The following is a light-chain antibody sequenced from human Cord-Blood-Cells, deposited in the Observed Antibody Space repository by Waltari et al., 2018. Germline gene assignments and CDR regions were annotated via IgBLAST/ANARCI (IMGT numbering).Light chain of an antibody. CDR2: DVS. CDR1: SRDVVGSTY. Sequence: QSALTQPRSLSGSPGQSVTLSCPGTSRDVVGSTYVSWYQQHPGKAPKLMIYDVSKRPSGVPDRFSGSRSGNTASLTISGLQAEDEADDYCCSYAGSWVFGGGTKLTVL. J-gene: IGLJ3*02. V-gene: IGLV2-11*01. CDR3: CSYAGSWV.